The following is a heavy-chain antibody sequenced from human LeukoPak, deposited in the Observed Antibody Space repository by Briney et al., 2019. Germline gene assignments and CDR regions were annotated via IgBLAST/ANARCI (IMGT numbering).Heavy chain of an antibody. V-gene: IGHV1-18*01. Sequence: VASVKVSCKASVYTFTSYGISWVRQAPGQGLEWMGWSSAYNSNTYYAQRLQGRLTMTTDTSTSTAYMELRSLTSDDTAVYYCAREGGSSGWPDYWGQGTLVTVSS. CDR1: VYTFTSYG. J-gene: IGHJ4*02. CDR2: SSAYNSNT. CDR3: AREGGSSGWPDY. D-gene: IGHD6-19*01.